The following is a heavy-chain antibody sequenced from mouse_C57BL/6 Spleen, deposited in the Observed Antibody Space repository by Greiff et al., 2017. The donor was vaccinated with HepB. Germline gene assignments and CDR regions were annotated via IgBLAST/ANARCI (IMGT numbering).Heavy chain of an antibody. J-gene: IGHJ2*01. D-gene: IGHD2-3*01. Sequence: VQLQQPGAELVKPGASVKLSCKASGYTFTSYWMQWVKQRPGQGLEWIGEIDPSDSYTNYNQKFKGKATLTVDTSSSTAYMQLSSLTSEDSAVYCSARDGYYDYWGQGTTLIVSS. V-gene: IGHV1-50*01. CDR2: IDPSDSYT. CDR3: ARDGYYDY. CDR1: GYTFTSYW.